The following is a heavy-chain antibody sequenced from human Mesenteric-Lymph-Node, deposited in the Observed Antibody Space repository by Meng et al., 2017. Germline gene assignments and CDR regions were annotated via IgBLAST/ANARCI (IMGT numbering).Heavy chain of an antibody. CDR3: AHRPGGLNLFDY. D-gene: IGHD3-16*01. CDR2: IYWDDDK. V-gene: IGHV2-5*02. CDR1: GFSLSTSGVG. J-gene: IGHJ4*02. Sequence: QITLKESGPTLVKPTQTLTLTCTFSGFSLSTSGVGVGWIRQPPGKALEWLALIYWDDDKRYSPSLKSRLTIIKDTSKNQVVLTMTNMDPVDTATYYCAHRPGGLNLFDYWGQGTLVTVSS.